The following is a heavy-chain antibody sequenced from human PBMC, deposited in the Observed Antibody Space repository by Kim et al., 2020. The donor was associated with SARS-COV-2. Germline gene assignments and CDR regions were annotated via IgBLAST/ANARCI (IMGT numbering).Heavy chain of an antibody. J-gene: IGHJ6*02. CDR3: AREVHYYYYGMDV. V-gene: IGHV3-33*01. Sequence: YADSVKCRFTISRDNSKNTLYLQMNSLRAEDTAVYYCAREVHYYYYGMDVWGQGTTVTVSS.